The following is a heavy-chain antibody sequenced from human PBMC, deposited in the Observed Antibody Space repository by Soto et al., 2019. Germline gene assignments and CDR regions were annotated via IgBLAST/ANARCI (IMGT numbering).Heavy chain of an antibody. CDR1: GFTFSSYG. CDR2: ISYDGSNK. CDR3: ARAGQKDWFDP. V-gene: IGHV3-33*01. J-gene: IGHJ5*02. Sequence: SLRLSCAASGFTFSSYGMHWVRQAPGKGLDWVAVISYDGSNKYYADSVKGRFTISRDNSKNTLYLQMNSLRAEDTAVYYCARAGQKDWFDPWGQGTLLTVSS.